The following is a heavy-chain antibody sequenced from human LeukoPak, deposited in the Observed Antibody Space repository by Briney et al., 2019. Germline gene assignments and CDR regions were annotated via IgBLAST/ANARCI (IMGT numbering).Heavy chain of an antibody. J-gene: IGHJ4*02. CDR1: GGSISSYY. Sequence: SETLSLTCTVSGGSISSYYWSWIRQPPGKGLEWIGHIYYSGSTHYNPSLKSRVTISVDTSKNQFSLKLSSVTAADTAVYYCARHVGNSGSGSYLTYFDYWGQGTLVTVSS. CDR3: ARHVGNSGSGSYLTYFDY. CDR2: IYYSGST. V-gene: IGHV4-59*08. D-gene: IGHD3-10*01.